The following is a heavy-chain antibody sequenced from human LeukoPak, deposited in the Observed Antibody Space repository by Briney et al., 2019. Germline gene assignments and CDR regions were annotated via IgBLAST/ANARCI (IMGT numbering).Heavy chain of an antibody. J-gene: IGHJ4*02. CDR3: ATGGGRSGVFDY. V-gene: IGHV3-23*01. CDR1: GFTFSSYA. Sequence: PAGSLTLPCAASGFTFSSYAMGWVRQAPGKGLEWVSTISGGGGGTYYTDSVKGRFTISRDNSKNTLCLEMHSLSAEDTAVYYCATGGGRSGVFDYWGQGTLVTVSS. D-gene: IGHD3-16*01. CDR2: ISGGGGGT.